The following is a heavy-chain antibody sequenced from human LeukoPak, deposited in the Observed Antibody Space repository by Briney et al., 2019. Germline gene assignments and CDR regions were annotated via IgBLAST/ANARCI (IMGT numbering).Heavy chain of an antibody. V-gene: IGHV1-18*01. CDR1: GYTFTSYA. Sequence: GASVKVSCKASGYTFTSYAMHWVRQAPGQGLEWMGWISAYNGNTNYAQKLQGRVTMTTDTSTSTAYMELRSLRSDDTAVYYCARDRAGVFDYWGQGTLVTVSS. CDR2: ISAYNGNT. CDR3: ARDRAGVFDY. J-gene: IGHJ4*02. D-gene: IGHD3-10*01.